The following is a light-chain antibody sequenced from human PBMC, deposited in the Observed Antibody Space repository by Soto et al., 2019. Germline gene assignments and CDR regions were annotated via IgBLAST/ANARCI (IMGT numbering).Light chain of an antibody. Sequence: DIQISESPSSLSASRGDGVCIICRASESIRIHLNWYQQKPGKAPRLLIYAASRLQSGVPSRFSGTGSGTDFTLTISSLQPEDFAIYYCQQTFGKPLVTFGQGTRLEI. CDR2: AAS. V-gene: IGKV1-39*01. CDR1: ESIRIH. J-gene: IGKJ5*01. CDR3: QQTFGKPLVT.